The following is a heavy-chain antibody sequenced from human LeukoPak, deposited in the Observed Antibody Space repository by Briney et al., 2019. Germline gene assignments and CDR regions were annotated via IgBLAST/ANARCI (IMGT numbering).Heavy chain of an antibody. CDR2: IIPIFRTT. CDR3: ASRPLLQYFDWLTAPFDY. D-gene: IGHD3-9*01. J-gene: IGHJ4*02. CDR1: GYTFTSYG. V-gene: IGHV1-69*06. Sequence: SVKVSCKASGYTFTSYGISWVRQAPGQGLEWLGGIIPIFRTTNYAQKFQGRVTITADKSTSTAYMDLSSLRSEDTAVYYCASRPLLQYFDWLTAPFDYWGQGTLVTVSS.